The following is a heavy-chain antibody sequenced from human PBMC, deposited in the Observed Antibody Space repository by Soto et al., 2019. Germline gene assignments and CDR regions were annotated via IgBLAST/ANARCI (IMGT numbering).Heavy chain of an antibody. J-gene: IGHJ5*02. D-gene: IGHD3-3*01. Sequence: QVQLVQSGAEVRKPGSSVKVSCKASGGTFSNSAITWVRQAPGQGLEWVGGIIPIFGSTNYAQKFQGRVTITADESTSTAYMELSSLAFEVTAVYYCARDGDLRSDFWSGPLGGGWFDPWGQGTLVTVSS. V-gene: IGHV1-69*12. CDR2: IIPIFGST. CDR3: ARDGDLRSDFWSGPLGGGWFDP. CDR1: GGTFSNSA.